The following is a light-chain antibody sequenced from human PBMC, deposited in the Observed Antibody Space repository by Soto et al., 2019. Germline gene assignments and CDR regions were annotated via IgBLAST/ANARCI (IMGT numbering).Light chain of an antibody. Sequence: EIAMTQSADTMSVSPLERATITCRASQGVSRTLDWYQHKPGQAPRLLIYGASSRETGIPARFSGSGSGTEFTLAISSLQSEDFAPYYCQQYNNWPPTFGEGTKVDIK. CDR3: QQYNNWPPT. CDR2: GAS. CDR1: QGVSRT. J-gene: IGKJ4*02. V-gene: IGKV3-15*01.